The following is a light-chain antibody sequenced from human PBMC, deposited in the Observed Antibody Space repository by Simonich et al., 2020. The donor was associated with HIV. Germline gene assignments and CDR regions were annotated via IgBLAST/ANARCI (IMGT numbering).Light chain of an antibody. CDR3: QQYNSHFPT. CDR1: QSIGSW. J-gene: IGKJ1*01. V-gene: IGKV1-5*03. Sequence: DIQMTLSPSTLSASVGYTDNIPCRASQSIGSWLAWYQQKPGKAPKLLIHKASSLESGVPSRFSGSGSGTEFTLTISSLQPDDFATYYCQQYNSHFPTFGQGTKVEIK. CDR2: KAS.